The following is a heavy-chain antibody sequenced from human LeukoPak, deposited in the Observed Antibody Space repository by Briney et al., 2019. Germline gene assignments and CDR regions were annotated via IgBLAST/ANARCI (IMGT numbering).Heavy chain of an antibody. Sequence: SETLSLTCAVFGGSFSGYYWSWIGRPPGKGLEWIGEINHSGSTNYNPSLKSRVTISVDTSKNQFSLKLSSVTAADTAVYYCARNQDTDFDYWGQGTLVTVSS. J-gene: IGHJ4*02. CDR1: GGSFSGYY. CDR3: ARNQDTDFDY. V-gene: IGHV4-34*01. CDR2: INHSGST.